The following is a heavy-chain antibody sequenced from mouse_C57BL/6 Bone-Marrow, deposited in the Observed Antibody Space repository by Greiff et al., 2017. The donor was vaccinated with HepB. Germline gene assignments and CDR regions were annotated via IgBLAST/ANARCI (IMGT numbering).Heavy chain of an antibody. CDR3: ASYYGSSPGFAY. CDR2: INPNNGGT. V-gene: IGHV1-18*01. J-gene: IGHJ3*01. D-gene: IGHD1-1*01. Sequence: EVQLQQSGPELVKPGASVKIPCKASGYTFTDYNMDWVKQSHGKSLEWIGDINPNNGGTIYNQKFKGKATLTVDKSSSTAYMELRSLTSEDTAVYYCASYYGSSPGFAYWGQGTLVTVSA. CDR1: GYTFTDYN.